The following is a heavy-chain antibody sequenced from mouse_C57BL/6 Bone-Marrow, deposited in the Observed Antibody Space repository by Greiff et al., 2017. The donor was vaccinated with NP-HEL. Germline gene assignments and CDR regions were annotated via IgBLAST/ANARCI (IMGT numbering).Heavy chain of an antibody. CDR2: ISYDGSN. CDR3: ARSLTTVVATRFDY. D-gene: IGHD1-1*01. Sequence: EVKLMESGPGLVKPSQSLSLTCSVTGYSITSGYYWNWIRQFPGNKLEWMGYISYDGSNNYNPSLKNRISITRDTSKNQFFLKLNSVTTEDTATYYCARSLTTVVATRFDYWGQGTTLTVSS. J-gene: IGHJ2*01. CDR1: GYSITSGYY. V-gene: IGHV3-6*01.